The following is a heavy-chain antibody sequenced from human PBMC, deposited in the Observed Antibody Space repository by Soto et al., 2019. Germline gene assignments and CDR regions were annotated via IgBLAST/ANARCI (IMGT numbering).Heavy chain of an antibody. D-gene: IGHD1-1*01. V-gene: IGHV4-59*01. J-gene: IGHJ4*02. CDR2: ISHSGST. CDR1: GGSISNYY. CDR3: ARARLVGLTTWDYLDY. Sequence: SETLSLTCKVSGGSISNYYWNWIRQPPGKRLEWIEYISHSGSTKYNPSLMRRVSSYADMSKNQVSLKVQSVADADTAIYYCARARLVGLTTWDYLDYWGQGTLVTVSS.